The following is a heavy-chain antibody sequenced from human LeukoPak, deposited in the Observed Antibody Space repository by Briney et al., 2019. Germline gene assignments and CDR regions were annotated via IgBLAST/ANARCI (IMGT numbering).Heavy chain of an antibody. J-gene: IGHJ4*02. CDR2: IYPGDSDT. Sequence: GESLKISCKGSGYSFTSYWIGWVRQMPGKGLEWMGIIYPGDSDTRYSPSFQGQVTISADKSISTAYLQWSSLKASDTAMYYCARHVGIPVVVAATGYFDYWGQGTLVTVSS. CDR3: ARHVGIPVVVAATGYFDY. D-gene: IGHD2-15*01. V-gene: IGHV5-51*01. CDR1: GYSFTSYW.